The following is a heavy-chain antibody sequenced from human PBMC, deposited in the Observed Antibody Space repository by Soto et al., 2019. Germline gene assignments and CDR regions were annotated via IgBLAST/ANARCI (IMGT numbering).Heavy chain of an antibody. CDR1: GCNCVDYC. CDR3: TRGAYCTISRSLHRNLLLGRGN. D-gene: IGHD2-8*01. Sequence: VESLRVSSKVFGCNCVDYCVGWVRQKPGKDLEWIGIIYPDDSETRYSPSFQGRVTISVDRSITTTYLQWNTLQASDTATYYGTRGAYCTISRSLHRNLLLGRGNWGQGTLVTGS. CDR2: IYPDDSET. J-gene: IGHJ4*02. V-gene: IGHV5-51*01.